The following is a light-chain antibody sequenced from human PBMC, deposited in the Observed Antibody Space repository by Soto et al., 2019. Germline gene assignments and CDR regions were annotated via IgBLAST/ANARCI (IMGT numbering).Light chain of an antibody. V-gene: IGKV1-12*02. J-gene: IGKJ1*01. Sequence: DIQMTQSPSSVSASVGDRVTITCRASQDISTWLAWYQQKPGNAPKLLIYAASYLQSGVPSRFSGSGSGTDFTLSISSLQTEDFATYYCLQDYSFPSFGQGTKVEIK. CDR2: AAS. CDR1: QDISTW. CDR3: LQDYSFPS.